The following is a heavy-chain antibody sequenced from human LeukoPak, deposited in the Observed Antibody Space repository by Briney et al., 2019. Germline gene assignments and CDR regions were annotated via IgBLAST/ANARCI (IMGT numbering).Heavy chain of an antibody. D-gene: IGHD3-22*01. CDR2: ISDSGAGT. V-gene: IGHV3-23*01. CDR1: GFTFSNYG. J-gene: IGHJ4*02. Sequence: GGTLRLSCAASGFTFSNYGMSWVRQAPGKGLEWGSAISDSGAGTYYADSVKGRFTISRDNSKNTLYLQMNSLRAEDTAVYYCAKASAMIVVVSKHFDYWGQGTLVTVSS. CDR3: AKASAMIVVVSKHFDY.